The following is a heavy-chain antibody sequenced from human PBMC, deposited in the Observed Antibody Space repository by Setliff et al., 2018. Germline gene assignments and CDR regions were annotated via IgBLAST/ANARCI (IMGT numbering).Heavy chain of an antibody. CDR2: INHSGST. D-gene: IGHD3-3*01. Sequence: SETLSLTCAVYGGSFSAYYWSWIRQPPGKGLEWIGEINHSGSTIYNPSLKSRVTISVDTSKNQFSLKLSSVTAADTAVYYCARRSTYYNFWSGYWDYWGQGTLVTVSS. CDR3: ARRSTYYNFWSGYWDY. J-gene: IGHJ4*02. CDR1: GGSFSAYY. V-gene: IGHV4-34*01.